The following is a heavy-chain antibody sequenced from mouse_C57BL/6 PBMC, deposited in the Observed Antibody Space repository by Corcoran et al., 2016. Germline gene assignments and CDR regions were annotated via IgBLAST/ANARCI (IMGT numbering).Heavy chain of an antibody. CDR1: GYSITSGYY. V-gene: IGHV3-6*01. CDR3: ASSSNYEAMDY. Sequence: DVQLQESGPGLVKPSQSLSLTCSVTGYSITSGYYWNWIRQFPGNKLEWMGYISYDGSNNYNPSLKNRISITRDTSKNQFFLKLNSVTTEDTATYCCASSSNYEAMDYWGQGTSVTVSS. J-gene: IGHJ4*01. D-gene: IGHD2-5*01. CDR2: ISYDGSN.